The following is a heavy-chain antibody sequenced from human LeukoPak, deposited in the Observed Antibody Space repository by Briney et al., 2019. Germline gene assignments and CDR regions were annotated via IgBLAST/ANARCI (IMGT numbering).Heavy chain of an antibody. Sequence: SETLSLTCTVSGGSISSSSYYWGWIRQPPGKGLEWIGTIYYSGSTYYNPSLKSRVTISVDTSKNQFSLKLTSVTAADTAMYYCARVSGGTYRYYMDVWGKGTTVTVSS. J-gene: IGHJ6*03. CDR1: GGSISSSSYY. CDR3: ARVSGGTYRYYMDV. V-gene: IGHV4-39*07. CDR2: IYYSGST. D-gene: IGHD1-26*01.